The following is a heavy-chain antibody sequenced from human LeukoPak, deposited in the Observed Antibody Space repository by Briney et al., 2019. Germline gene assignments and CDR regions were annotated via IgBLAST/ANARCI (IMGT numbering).Heavy chain of an antibody. J-gene: IGHJ6*02. D-gene: IGHD1-26*01. CDR1: GFTFSAYG. Sequence: GGSLRLSCATSGFTFSAYGLHWVRQAPGKGLEWVAIISYDGTNKYYADSVKGRFTISRDSSKNTLYLQMNSLRPEDTAVYYCARDVRRGGVGARGFYGMDVWGQGTTVTVAS. CDR2: ISYDGTNK. V-gene: IGHV3-30*03. CDR3: ARDVRRGGVGARGFYGMDV.